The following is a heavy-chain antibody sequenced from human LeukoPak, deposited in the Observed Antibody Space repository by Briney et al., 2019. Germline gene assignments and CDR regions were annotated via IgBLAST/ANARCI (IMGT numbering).Heavy chain of an antibody. CDR3: ARGRGYYGFHY. D-gene: IGHD3-10*01. J-gene: IGHJ4*02. CDR1: GFIFSDYY. CDR2: ITSSASDI. V-gene: IGHV3-11*01. Sequence: PGGSLRLSCAASGFIFSDYYMAWIRQSPGKGLEWISYITSSASDIHYADSVRGRFTISRDNSKNSLFLQMKSLRVEDTAVYYCARGRGYYGFHYWGQGTLVTVSS.